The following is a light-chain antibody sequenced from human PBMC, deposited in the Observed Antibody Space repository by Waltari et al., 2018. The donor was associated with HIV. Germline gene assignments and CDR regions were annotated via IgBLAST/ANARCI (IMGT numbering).Light chain of an antibody. CDR1: QNVRKNY. CDR2: GAS. Sequence: EILLTQSPGTLSLSPGESATVSCRASQNVRKNYLAWYQQKFGQAPRLLIHGASSRASGIPDRFSASGSGTDFTLTINRLEPEDFAVYFCQQYATPPITFGQGTRLEIK. J-gene: IGKJ5*01. CDR3: QQYATPPIT. V-gene: IGKV3-20*01.